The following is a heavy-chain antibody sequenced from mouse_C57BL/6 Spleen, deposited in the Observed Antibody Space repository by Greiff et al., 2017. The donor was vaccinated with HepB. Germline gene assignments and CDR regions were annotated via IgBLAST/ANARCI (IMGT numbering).Heavy chain of an antibody. CDR2: IYPGDGDT. CDR1: GYAFSSSW. CDR3: ARGIFSSGDYAMDY. J-gene: IGHJ4*01. V-gene: IGHV1-82*01. Sequence: VHLVESGPELVKPGASVKISCKASGYAFSSSWMNWVKQRPGKGLEWIGRIYPGDGDTNYNGKFKGKATLTADKSSSTAYMQLSSLTSEDSAVYFCARGIFSSGDYAMDYWGQGTSVTVSS.